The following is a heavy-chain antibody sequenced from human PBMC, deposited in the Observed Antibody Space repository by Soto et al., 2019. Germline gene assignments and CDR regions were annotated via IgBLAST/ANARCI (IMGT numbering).Heavy chain of an antibody. CDR2: IYSGGST. V-gene: IGHV3-53*01. CDR1: GFTVSSNY. CDR3: ARDHRAYDSGGYYYYYGMDV. J-gene: IGHJ6*02. Sequence: GGSLRLSCAASGFTVSSNYMSWVRQAPGKGLEWVSVIYSGGSTYYADSVKGRFTISRDNSKNTLYLQMNSLRAEDTAVYYCARDHRAYDSGGYYYYYGMDVWGQGTTVTVSS. D-gene: IGHD3-22*01.